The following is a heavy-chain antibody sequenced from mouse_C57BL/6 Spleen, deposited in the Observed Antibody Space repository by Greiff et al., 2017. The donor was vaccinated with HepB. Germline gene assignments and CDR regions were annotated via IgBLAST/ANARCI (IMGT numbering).Heavy chain of an antibody. D-gene: IGHD2-5*01. J-gene: IGHJ2*01. Sequence: EVQLQQSGPELVKPGASVKISCKASGYTFTDYYMNWVKQSHGKSLEWIGDINPNNGGTSYNQKFKGKATLTVDKSSSTAYMELRSLTSEDSAVYYCARLGYSNYGVDYWGQGTTLTVSS. CDR3: ARLGYSNYGVDY. V-gene: IGHV1-26*01. CDR2: INPNNGGT. CDR1: GYTFTDYY.